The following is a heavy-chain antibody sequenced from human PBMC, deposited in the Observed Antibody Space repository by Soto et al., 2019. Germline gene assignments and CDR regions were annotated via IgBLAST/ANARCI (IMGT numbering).Heavy chain of an antibody. CDR2: ISAYNGNT. CDR1: GYTFTSYG. J-gene: IGHJ4*02. CDR3: ARANYYDSSGYPHSSSY. Sequence: ASVKVSCKASGYTFTSYGISWVRQAPGQGLEWMGWISAYNGNTNYAQKLQGRVTMTTDTSTSTAYMELRSLRSDDTAVYYCARANYYDSSGYPHSSSYWGQGTLVTVSS. V-gene: IGHV1-18*01. D-gene: IGHD3-22*01.